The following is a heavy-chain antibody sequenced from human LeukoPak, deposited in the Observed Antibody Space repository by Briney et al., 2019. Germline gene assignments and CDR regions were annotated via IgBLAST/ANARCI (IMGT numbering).Heavy chain of an antibody. D-gene: IGHD3-16*01. J-gene: IGHJ6*03. CDR2: IYTSGST. Sequence: PSETLSLTCAVSGDSSSNYYWSWIRQPPGKGLEWIGYIYTSGSTNYNPSLKSRVTISVDTSKNQFSLKLSSVTAADTAVYYCAIRLGAYYYYMDVWGKGTTVTVSS. V-gene: IGHV4-4*09. CDR3: AIRLGAYYYYMDV. CDR1: GDSSSNYY.